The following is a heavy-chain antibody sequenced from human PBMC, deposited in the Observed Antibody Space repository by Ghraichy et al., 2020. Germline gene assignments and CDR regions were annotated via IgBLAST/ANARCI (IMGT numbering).Heavy chain of an antibody. CDR3: ARSGIFCGGDCYPASVFDY. V-gene: IGHV4-59*01. CDR2: IYYSGST. CDR1: GGSISSYY. J-gene: IGHJ4*02. D-gene: IGHD2-21*02. Sequence: SETLSLTCTVSGGSISSYYWSWIRQPPGKGLEWIGYIYYSGSTNYNPSLKSRVTISVDTSKNQFSLKLSSVTAADTAVYYCARSGIFCGGDCYPASVFDYWGQGTLVTVSS.